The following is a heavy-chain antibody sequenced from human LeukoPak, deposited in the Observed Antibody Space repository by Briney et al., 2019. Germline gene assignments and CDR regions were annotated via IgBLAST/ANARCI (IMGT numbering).Heavy chain of an antibody. J-gene: IGHJ3*02. CDR1: GGSISSYY. CDR2: IYYSGST. Sequence: SETLSLTCTVSGGSISSYYWSWIRQPPGKGLEWIGYIYYSGSTNYNPSLKSRVTISVDTSKNQFSLKLSSVTAADTAVYYCARAPEGYSSSWYKGDAFDIWGQGTMVTVSS. V-gene: IGHV4-59*08. CDR3: ARAPEGYSSSWYKGDAFDI. D-gene: IGHD6-13*01.